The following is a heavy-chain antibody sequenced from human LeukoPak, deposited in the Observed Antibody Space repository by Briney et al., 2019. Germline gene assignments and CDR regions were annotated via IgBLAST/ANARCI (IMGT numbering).Heavy chain of an antibody. CDR2: ISAYNGNT. CDR1: GYTLTELS. J-gene: IGHJ4*02. V-gene: IGHV1-18*01. Sequence: GASVKVSCKVSGYTLTELSMHWVRQAPGQGLEWMGWISAYNGNTNYAQKLQGRVTMTTDTSTSTAYMELRSLRSDDTAVYYCARGTNDYGGIDYFDYWGQGTLVTVSS. D-gene: IGHD4-23*01. CDR3: ARGTNDYGGIDYFDY.